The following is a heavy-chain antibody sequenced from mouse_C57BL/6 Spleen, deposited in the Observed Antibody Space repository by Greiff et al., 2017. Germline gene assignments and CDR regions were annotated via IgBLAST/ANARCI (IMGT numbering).Heavy chain of an antibody. J-gene: IGHJ1*03. D-gene: IGHD2-5*01. V-gene: IGHV5-17*01. CDR1: GCTFSDYG. CDR3: ARHSNYWYFDV. Sequence: EVKLMESGGGLVKPGGSLKLSCAASGCTFSDYGMHWVRQAPEKGLEWVAYISSGSSTIYYADTVKGRFTISRDNAKNTLFLQMTSLRSEDTAMYYCARHSNYWYFDVWGTGTTVTVSS. CDR2: ISSGSSTI.